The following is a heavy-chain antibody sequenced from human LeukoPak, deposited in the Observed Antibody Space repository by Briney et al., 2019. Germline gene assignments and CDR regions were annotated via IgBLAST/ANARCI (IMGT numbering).Heavy chain of an antibody. J-gene: IGHJ4*02. CDR3: ARDTGKGDPPDY. CDR2: INHSGST. V-gene: IGHV4-34*01. CDR1: GGSFSGYY. D-gene: IGHD2-21*02. Sequence: SETLSLTCAVYGGSFSGYYWSWIRQPPGKGLEWIGEINHSGSTNYNPSLKSRVTISVDTSKNQFSLKLSSVTAADTAVYYCARDTGKGDPPDYWGQGTLVTVSS.